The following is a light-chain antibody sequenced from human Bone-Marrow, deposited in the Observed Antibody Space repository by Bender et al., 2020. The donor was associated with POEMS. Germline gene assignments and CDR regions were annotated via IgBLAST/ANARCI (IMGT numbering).Light chain of an antibody. CDR1: SSDVGAWNY. J-gene: IGLJ2*01. CDR2: DVN. CDR3: NSYAGAYTLL. Sequence: QSGLTQPRSVSGSPGQSVTISCTGTSSDVGAWNYVSWYQQHPGKAPKLMIYDVNERPAGVPDRFSGSKSGNPASLTISGLRAEDEADYYCNSYAGAYTLLFGGGTKLTVL. V-gene: IGLV2-11*01.